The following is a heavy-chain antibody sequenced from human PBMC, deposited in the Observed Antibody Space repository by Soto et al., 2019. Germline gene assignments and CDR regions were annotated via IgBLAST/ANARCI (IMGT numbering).Heavy chain of an antibody. CDR2: ISSSGSTI. D-gene: IGHD3-22*01. J-gene: IGHJ4*02. CDR1: GFTFSDYY. V-gene: IGHV3-11*01. Sequence: GGSLRLSCAASGFTFSDYYMSWIRQAPGKGLEWVSYISSSGSTIYYADSVKGRFTISRDNAKNSLYLQMNSLRAEDTAVYYCASTRITMIVVVITPPPDYWGQGTLVTVSS. CDR3: ASTRITMIVVVITPPPDY.